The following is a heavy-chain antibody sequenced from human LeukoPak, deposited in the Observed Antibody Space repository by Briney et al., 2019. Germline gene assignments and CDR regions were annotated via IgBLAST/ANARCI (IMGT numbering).Heavy chain of an antibody. V-gene: IGHV6-1*01. D-gene: IGHD2-2*01. J-gene: IGHJ4*02. Sequence: SQILSLTCALSGDSVSINSVAWNWIGQSPSRVLQWLGRTYYMSKWFNAYAVPVKSRIAINPDTSKNQFYLHLNSVTPEDTAVYYCAAWQHQLRDFDYSGQGTPVTVSS. CDR2: TYYMSKWFN. CDR3: AAWQHQLRDFDY. CDR1: GDSVSINSVA.